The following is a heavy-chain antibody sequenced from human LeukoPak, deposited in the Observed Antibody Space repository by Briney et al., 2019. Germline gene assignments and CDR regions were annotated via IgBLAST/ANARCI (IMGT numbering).Heavy chain of an antibody. Sequence: GGSLRLSCAASGFTFSSYAMSWVRQAPGKGLEWVSAISGSGGSTYYADSVKGRFTISRDNSKNTLYLQMNSLRAEDTAVYYCAKVIDSSSAAYYYYYYGMDVWGQGTTVTVSS. CDR1: GFTFSSYA. J-gene: IGHJ6*02. CDR3: AKVIDSSSAAYYYYYYGMDV. V-gene: IGHV3-23*01. CDR2: ISGSGGST. D-gene: IGHD6-6*01.